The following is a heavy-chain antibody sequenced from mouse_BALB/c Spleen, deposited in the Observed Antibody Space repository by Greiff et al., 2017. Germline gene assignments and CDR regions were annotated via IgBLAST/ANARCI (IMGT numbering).Heavy chain of an antibody. Sequence: EVQGVESGGGLVQPGGSRKLSCAASGFTFSSFGMHWVRQAPEKGLEWVAYISSGSSTIYYADTVKGRFTISRDNPKNTLFLQMTSLRSEDTAMYYCAREGLRDAMDYWGQGTSVTVSS. V-gene: IGHV5-17*02. D-gene: IGHD2-2*01. CDR3: AREGLRDAMDY. J-gene: IGHJ4*01. CDR1: GFTFSSFG. CDR2: ISSGSSTI.